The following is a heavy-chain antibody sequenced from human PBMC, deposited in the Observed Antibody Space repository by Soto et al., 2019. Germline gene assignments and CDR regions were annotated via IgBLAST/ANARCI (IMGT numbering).Heavy chain of an antibody. V-gene: IGHV3-23*01. J-gene: IGHJ4*02. Sequence: PGGCLRLSCAPAGFTFSRYAMRWDRQPPGKGLEWVSAISGSGGSTYYADSVKGRFSISRDNSKNTLYRQMNSLRAEDTAVCYCAKYPGYWGQGTLVTVSS. CDR1: GFTFSRYA. CDR2: ISGSGGST. CDR3: AKYPGY.